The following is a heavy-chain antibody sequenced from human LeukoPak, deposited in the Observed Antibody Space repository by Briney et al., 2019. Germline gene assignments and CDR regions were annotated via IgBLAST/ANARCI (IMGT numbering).Heavy chain of an antibody. CDR3: ARGDSSASNCFDP. CDR1: GGSISSDY. CDR2: IFHSGST. D-gene: IGHD6-19*01. Sequence: PSETLSLTCTVSGGSISSDYGNWIRQPPGRGLEWIGCIFHSGSTKYNPSLMSRVTISLDTSKNHFSLKVSSVTAADTAVYYCARGDSSASNCFDPWGQGTLVTVSS. V-gene: IGHV4-59*01. J-gene: IGHJ5*02.